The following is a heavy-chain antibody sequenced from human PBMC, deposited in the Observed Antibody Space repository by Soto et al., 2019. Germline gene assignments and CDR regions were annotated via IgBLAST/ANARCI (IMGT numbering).Heavy chain of an antibody. J-gene: IGHJ4*02. CDR2: IKQDGSEK. D-gene: IGHD6-6*01. V-gene: IGHV3-7*01. CDR3: ARMYSSSLIYFDY. Sequence: GSLRLSCAASGFTFSSDWMSWVRQAPGKGLEWVANIKQDGSEKYYVDSVKGRFTISRDNAKNSLYLQMNSLRAEDTAVYYCARMYSSSLIYFDYWGQGTLVTVSS. CDR1: GFTFSSDW.